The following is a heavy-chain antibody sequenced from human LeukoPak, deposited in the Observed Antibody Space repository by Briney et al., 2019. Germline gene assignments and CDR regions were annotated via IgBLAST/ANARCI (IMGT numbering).Heavy chain of an antibody. J-gene: IGHJ4*02. CDR1: GFTFSSYG. D-gene: IGHD4-11*01. Sequence: GGSLRLSCAASGFTFSSYGMHWVRQAPGKGLEWVAVISYDGSNKYYADSVKGRFTISRDNSKNTLYLQMNSLRAEDTAVYYCAKDYRNRPPLDYWGQGTLVTVSS. CDR3: AKDYRNRPPLDY. V-gene: IGHV3-30*18. CDR2: ISYDGSNK.